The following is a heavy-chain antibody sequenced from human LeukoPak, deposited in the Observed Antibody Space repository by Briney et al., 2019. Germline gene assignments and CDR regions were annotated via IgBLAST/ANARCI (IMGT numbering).Heavy chain of an antibody. Sequence: ASVKVSCKASGYTFTSYDINWVRQTTGQGLERMGWMNPNSGNTGYAQKFQGRVTMTRNTSISTAYMELSSLRSEDTAVYYCARGRSVHWNYVLSYYYGMDVWGQGTTVTISS. J-gene: IGHJ6*02. CDR3: ARGRSVHWNYVLSYYYGMDV. CDR1: GYTFTSYD. CDR2: MNPNSGNT. D-gene: IGHD1-7*01. V-gene: IGHV1-8*01.